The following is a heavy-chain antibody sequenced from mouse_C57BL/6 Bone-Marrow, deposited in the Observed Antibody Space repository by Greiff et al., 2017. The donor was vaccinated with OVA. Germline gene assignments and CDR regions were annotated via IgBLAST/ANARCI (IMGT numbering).Heavy chain of an antibody. J-gene: IGHJ3*01. D-gene: IGHD1-1*01. CDR2: IRNKANNHAT. CDR3: TRSYYYGSSYGDWFAY. CDR1: GFTFSDAW. V-gene: IGHV6-6*01. Sequence: EVKVEESGGGLVQPGGSMKLSCAASGFTFSDAWMDWVRQSPEKGLEWVAEIRNKANNHATYYAESVKGRFTISRDDSKSSVYLQMNSLRAEDTGIYYCTRSYYYGSSYGDWFAYWGQGTLVTVSA.